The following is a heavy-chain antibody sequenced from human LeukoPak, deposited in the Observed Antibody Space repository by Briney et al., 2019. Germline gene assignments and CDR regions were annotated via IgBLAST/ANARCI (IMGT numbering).Heavy chain of an antibody. CDR1: GFGFSTYD. D-gene: IGHD2-2*01. V-gene: IGHV1-8*01. CDR3: ARGRGFLPAASPSDY. Sequence: GASVKVSCKASGFGFSTYDINWVRQAAGQGLEWMGWINPKSNNTGFAQRFQGRVTMTTNTSINIAYMELGSLTSEDTAVYFCARGRGFLPAASPSDYWGQGTLVTVSS. J-gene: IGHJ4*02. CDR2: INPKSNNT.